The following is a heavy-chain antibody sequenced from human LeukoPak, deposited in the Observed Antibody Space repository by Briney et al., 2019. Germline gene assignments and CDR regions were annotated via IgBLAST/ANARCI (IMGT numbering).Heavy chain of an antibody. CDR3: ASSLRDGYNQHFDY. CDR1: GGSISSYY. D-gene: IGHD5-24*01. Sequence: PSKTLSLTCTVSGGSISSYYWSWIRQPPGKGLEWIGYIYYSGSTNYNPSLKSRVTISVDTSKNQFSLKLSSVTAADTAVYYCASSLRDGYNQHFDYWGQGTLVTVSS. J-gene: IGHJ4*02. V-gene: IGHV4-59*08. CDR2: IYYSGST.